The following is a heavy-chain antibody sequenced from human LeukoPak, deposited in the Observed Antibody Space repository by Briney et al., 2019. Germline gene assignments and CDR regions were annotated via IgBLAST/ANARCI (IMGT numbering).Heavy chain of an antibody. V-gene: IGHV3-23*01. CDR1: GFTFSSYA. CDR3: AKDLGTRGDSL. D-gene: IGHD2-21*01. J-gene: IGHJ4*02. Sequence: PGGSLRLSCAASGFTFSSYALSWVRQAPGKGLEWVSSVSGSGGDTYYVDSVKGRFTISRDNSKNTLYLQMISVRAEDTAVYYCAKDLGTRGDSLWGQGTLVTVSS. CDR2: VSGSGGDT.